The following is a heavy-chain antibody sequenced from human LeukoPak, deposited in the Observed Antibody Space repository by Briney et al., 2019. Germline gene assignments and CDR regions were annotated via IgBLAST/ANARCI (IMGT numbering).Heavy chain of an antibody. Sequence: ASVKVSCKASGYTFTGYYMHWVRQAPGQGLEWMGWINPNSGGTNYAQKFQGRVTMTRDTSISTAYMELSSLRSEDTAVYYCARDGYNFSPLPDYWGQGTLVTVSS. CDR3: ARDGYNFSPLPDY. V-gene: IGHV1-2*02. D-gene: IGHD5-12*01. CDR1: GYTFTGYY. J-gene: IGHJ4*02. CDR2: INPNSGGT.